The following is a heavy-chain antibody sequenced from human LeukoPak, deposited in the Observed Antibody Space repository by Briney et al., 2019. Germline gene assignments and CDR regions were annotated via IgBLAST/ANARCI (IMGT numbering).Heavy chain of an antibody. J-gene: IGHJ4*02. CDR3: ARDYYDSSGGDYLDY. V-gene: IGHV1-18*01. Sequence: ASVKVSCKASGYTFTSYGISWVRQAPGQELEWMGWISAYNGNTNYAQKLQGRVTMTTDTSTSTAYMELRSLRSDDTAVYYCARDYYDSSGGDYLDYWGQGTLVTVSS. CDR1: GYTFTSYG. CDR2: ISAYNGNT. D-gene: IGHD3-22*01.